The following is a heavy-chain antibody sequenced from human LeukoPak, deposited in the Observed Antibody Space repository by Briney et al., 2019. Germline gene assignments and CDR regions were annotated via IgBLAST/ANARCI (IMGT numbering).Heavy chain of an antibody. CDR2: ISAYNGNT. V-gene: IGHV1-18*01. CDR1: GYTFTSYG. J-gene: IGHJ4*02. CDR3: ARANHYYDSSGYSLGY. Sequence: GASVKVSCKASGYTFTSYGISWVRQAPGQGLEWMGWISAYNGNTNYAQKLQGRVTMTTDTSTSTAYMELRSLRSDDTAVYYCARANHYYDSSGYSLGYWGQGTLVTVSS. D-gene: IGHD3-22*01.